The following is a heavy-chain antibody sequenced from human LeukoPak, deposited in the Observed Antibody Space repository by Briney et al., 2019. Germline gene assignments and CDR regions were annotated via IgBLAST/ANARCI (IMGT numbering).Heavy chain of an antibody. CDR3: AKDYYYDPVDAFDV. CDR2: IKEDGGEK. D-gene: IGHD3-22*01. V-gene: IGHV3-7*03. CDR1: GFTFSSYW. J-gene: IGHJ3*01. Sequence: GGSLRLSCAASGFTFSSYWMTWVRQAPGKGLEWVANIKEDGGEKYYVDSVKGRFTISRDNAKNSLYLQMNSLRAEDTAVYYCAKDYYYDPVDAFDVWGQGTMVSVSS.